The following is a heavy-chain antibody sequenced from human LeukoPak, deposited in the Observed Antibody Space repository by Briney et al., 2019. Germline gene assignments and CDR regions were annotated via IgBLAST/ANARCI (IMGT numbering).Heavy chain of an antibody. CDR2: IYYSGST. J-gene: IGHJ6*02. CDR3: AGERITVTSQGMDV. V-gene: IGHV4-39*02. CDR1: GGSISSSSYY. D-gene: IGHD4-11*01. Sequence: SETLSLTCTVSGGSISSSSYYWGWIRQPPGKGLEWIGSIYYSGSTYYNPSLKSRVTISVDTSKNQFSLKLSSVTAADTAVYYCAGERITVTSQGMDVWGQGTTVTVSS.